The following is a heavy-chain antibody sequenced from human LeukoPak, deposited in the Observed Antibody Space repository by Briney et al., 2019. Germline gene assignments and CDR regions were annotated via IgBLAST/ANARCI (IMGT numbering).Heavy chain of an antibody. D-gene: IGHD6-19*01. V-gene: IGHV3-7*01. Sequence: PGGSLRLSCAASGFIFSQYSMNWVRQAPGKGLEWVATIKKDGSEKDYVDSVKGRFTISRDNAENSLSLQMNSLRGDDTAIYYCVGGSGWLFDYWGQGTLVTVSS. CDR2: IKKDGSEK. CDR3: VGGSGWLFDY. J-gene: IGHJ4*02. CDR1: GFIFSQYS.